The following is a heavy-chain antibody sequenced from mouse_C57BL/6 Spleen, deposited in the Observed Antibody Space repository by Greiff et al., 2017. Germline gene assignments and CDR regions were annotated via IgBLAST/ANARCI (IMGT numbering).Heavy chain of an antibody. J-gene: IGHJ2*01. CDR3: ATMITGFLFDY. CDR1: GFTFSDYG. D-gene: IGHD2-4*01. V-gene: IGHV5-17*01. Sequence: EVKLMESGGGLVKPGGSLKLSCAASGFTFSDYGMHWVRQAPEKGLEWVAYISSGSSTIYYADTVKGRFTISRDNAKNTLFLQMTSLRSEDTAMYYCATMITGFLFDYWGQGTTLTVSS. CDR2: ISSGSSTI.